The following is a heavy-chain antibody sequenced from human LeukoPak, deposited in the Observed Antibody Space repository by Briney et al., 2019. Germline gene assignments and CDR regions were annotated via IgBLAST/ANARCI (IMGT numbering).Heavy chain of an antibody. V-gene: IGHV3-30*04. CDR1: GFTFSEHA. D-gene: IGHD4-17*01. J-gene: IGHJ4*02. CDR3: ARASTVTTQLDS. CDR2: ISYDGSNK. Sequence: GGSLRLSCAASGFTFSEHAMPWVRQAPGKGLECVAVISYDGSNKYYADSVKGRFTISRDKSKNTLYLQMNSLRADDTAVYYCARASTVTTQLDSWGQGTLVTVSS.